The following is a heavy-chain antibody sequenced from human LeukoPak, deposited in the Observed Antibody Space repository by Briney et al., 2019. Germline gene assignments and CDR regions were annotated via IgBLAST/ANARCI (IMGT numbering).Heavy chain of an antibody. V-gene: IGHV1-69*04. Sequence: SVKVSCKASGGTFSSYAISWVRQAPGQGLEWMGRIIPILGIANYAQKFRGRVTITADKSTSTAYMELSSLRSEDTAVYYCAREFPTYRSFDYWGQGTLVTASS. CDR2: IIPILGIA. CDR1: GGTFSSYA. CDR3: AREFPTYRSFDY. D-gene: IGHD3-16*02. J-gene: IGHJ4*02.